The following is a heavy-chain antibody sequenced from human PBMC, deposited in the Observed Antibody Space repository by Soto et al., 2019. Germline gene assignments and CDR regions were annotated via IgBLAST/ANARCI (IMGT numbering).Heavy chain of an antibody. D-gene: IGHD3-10*01. J-gene: IGHJ4*02. V-gene: IGHV1-69*01. CDR1: GGIFSTYA. CDR2: IIPIFGTP. Sequence: QVQLVQSGAEVKKPVSSVKVSCKASGGIFSTYAISWLRQAPGQGLEWRGGIIPIFGTPNYAQRFQGRVTITADESTNKAYLELSSLGSEDSAVYYCARDRDDYGSWNYYTRMDFWGQGTLVTVSS. CDR3: ARDRDDYGSWNYYTRMDF.